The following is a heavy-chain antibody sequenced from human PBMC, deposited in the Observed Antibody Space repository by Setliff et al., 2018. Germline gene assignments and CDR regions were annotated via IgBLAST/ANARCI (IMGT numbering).Heavy chain of an antibody. CDR2: VYNGNDET. J-gene: IGHJ4*02. D-gene: IGHD6-6*01. CDR3: AKRGHYSSSDGLSFDF. Sequence: GESLQISCVASGFTFSAYGMSWVRQAPGKGLEWVSSVYNGNDETKYADSVKGRFTISRDRSKNTVYLQMNRLRAEDTAVYYCAKRGHYSSSDGLSFDFWGQGTQVTVSS. V-gene: IGHV3-23*01. CDR1: GFTFSAYG.